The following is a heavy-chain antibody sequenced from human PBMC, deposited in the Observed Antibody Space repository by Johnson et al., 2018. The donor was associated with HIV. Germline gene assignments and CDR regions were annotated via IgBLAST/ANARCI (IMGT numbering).Heavy chain of an antibody. Sequence: QVQLVESGGGVVQPGRSMRLSCAASGFTFSTHAMHWVRQAPGKGLEWVALISYDGSNKFYADSVKGRFTISRDRSKKTLYLQMNGLRVEDTAVYYCARAAIEVLPAGAFDIWGRGTRVTVSS. D-gene: IGHD2-2*01. V-gene: IGHV3-30*04. CDR1: GFTFSTHA. CDR2: ISYDGSNK. J-gene: IGHJ3*02. CDR3: ARAAIEVLPAGAFDI.